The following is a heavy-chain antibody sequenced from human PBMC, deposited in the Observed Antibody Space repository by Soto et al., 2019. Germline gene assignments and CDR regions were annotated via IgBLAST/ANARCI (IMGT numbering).Heavy chain of an antibody. J-gene: IGHJ4*01. CDR2: INQDGRET. CDR3: VRNAF. Sequence: HPGGSLRLSCVMSGLTFSSIWVGWVRLTPGKGLEWVANINQDGRETAYVDSVKGRFAISRDNSKSSFYLQMNSLRAEDTAIYYCVRNAFWGHGTLVTVSS. D-gene: IGHD3-3*02. CDR1: GLTFSSIW. V-gene: IGHV3-7*02.